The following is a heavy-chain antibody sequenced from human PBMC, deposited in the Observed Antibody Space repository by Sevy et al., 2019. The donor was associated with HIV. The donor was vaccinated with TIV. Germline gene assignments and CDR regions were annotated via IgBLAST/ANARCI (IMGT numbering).Heavy chain of an antibody. CDR3: ANGFCSGGSCPRDYYYYGMDV. CDR2: ISGSGRYT. CDR1: GFTFSTYA. Sequence: GGSLRLSCAASGFTFSTYAMNWVRQAPGKGLEWVCSISGSGRYTYYADSVEGRFTISRDSSKNTLYLQMNSLRADDTAVYYCANGFCSGGSCPRDYYYYGMDVWGQGTTVTVSS. J-gene: IGHJ6*02. D-gene: IGHD2-15*01. V-gene: IGHV3-23*01.